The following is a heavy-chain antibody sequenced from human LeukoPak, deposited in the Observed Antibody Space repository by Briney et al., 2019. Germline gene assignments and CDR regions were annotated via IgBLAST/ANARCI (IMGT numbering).Heavy chain of an antibody. J-gene: IGHJ5*02. Sequence: GGSLRLSCTASGFTFGDYAMSWFRQAPGKGLEWVSIIYSGGTTYYADSVKGRFTISRDNSKNTVYLHMNSLRAEDTAVYYCSGNISAAPSNCFAPGGQGTLVPVPS. CDR1: GFTFGDYA. CDR2: IYSGGTT. CDR3: SGNISAAPSNCFAP. D-gene: IGHD6-13*01. V-gene: IGHV3-53*01.